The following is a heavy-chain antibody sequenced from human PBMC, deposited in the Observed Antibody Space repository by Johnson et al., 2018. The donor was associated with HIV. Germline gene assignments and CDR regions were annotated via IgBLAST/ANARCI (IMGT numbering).Heavy chain of an antibody. J-gene: IGHJ3*01. CDR3: TTSWRITGVPST. CDR2: IKSKTDGGTT. CDR1: GFTSGDYA. D-gene: IGHD1-20*01. V-gene: IGHV3-15*01. Sequence: VQLVESGGGLVQPGRSLRLSCKVSGFTSGDYAVSWVRQAPGKGLEWVGRIKSKTDGGTTDYAAPVKGRFTISRDDSKNTLYLQMNSLKTEDTAVYYCTTSWRITGVPSTWGQGTMVTVSS.